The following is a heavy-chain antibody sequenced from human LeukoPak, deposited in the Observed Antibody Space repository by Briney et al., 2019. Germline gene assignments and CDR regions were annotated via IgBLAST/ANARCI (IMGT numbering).Heavy chain of an antibody. CDR1: GGSISSSSYY. V-gene: IGHV3-23*01. CDR3: AKDRWSSYYYDSSGYAFDY. J-gene: IGHJ4*02. D-gene: IGHD3-22*01. Sequence: ETLSLTCTVSGGSISSSSYYWGWIRQPPGKGLEWVSAISGSGGSTYYADSVKGRFTISRDNSKNTLYLQMNSLRAEDTAVYYCAKDRWSSYYYDSSGYAFDYWGQGTLVTVSS. CDR2: ISGSGGST.